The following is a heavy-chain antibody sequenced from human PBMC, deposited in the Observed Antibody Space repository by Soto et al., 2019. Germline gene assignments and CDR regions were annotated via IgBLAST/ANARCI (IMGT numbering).Heavy chain of an antibody. V-gene: IGHV1-69*13. J-gene: IGHJ6*02. CDR1: GGTFSSYA. Sequence: SVKVSCKASGGTFSSYAISWVRQAPGQGLEWMGGIIPIFGTANYAQKFQGRVTITADESTSTAYMELSSLRSEDTAVYYCARWIFWSDQRYYYYYGMDVWGQGTTVTVSS. CDR3: ARWIFWSDQRYYYYYGMDV. CDR2: IIPIFGTA. D-gene: IGHD3-3*01.